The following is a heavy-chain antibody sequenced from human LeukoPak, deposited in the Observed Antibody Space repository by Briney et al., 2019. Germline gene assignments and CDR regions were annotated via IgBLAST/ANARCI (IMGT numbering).Heavy chain of an antibody. CDR1: GYTFTGYY. V-gene: IGHV1-2*02. Sequence: ASVKVSCKASGYTFTGYYMHWVRQAPGQGLEWMGWINPNSGGTNYAQKFQGRVTMTRDTSISTAYMDLSRLRSDDTAVYYCARVLAPQRATPPAFDIWAQGTMVTVSS. J-gene: IGHJ3*02. CDR3: ARVLAPQRATPPAFDI. CDR2: INPNSGGT. D-gene: IGHD5-24*01.